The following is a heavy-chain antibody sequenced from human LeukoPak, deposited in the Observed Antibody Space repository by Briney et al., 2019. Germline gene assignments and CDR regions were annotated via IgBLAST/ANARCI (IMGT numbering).Heavy chain of an antibody. CDR1: GGSISSYY. V-gene: IGHV4-4*07. Sequence: SETLSLTCTVSGGSISSYYWNWIRQPAGKGLEWIGRIDTSGTTNYNPSLKSRVTMSVDTSKKQFSLKLSSVTAADTAVYCCARDNGSGWFDPWGQGALVTVSS. J-gene: IGHJ5*02. CDR3: ARDNGSGWFDP. D-gene: IGHD1-26*01. CDR2: IDTSGTT.